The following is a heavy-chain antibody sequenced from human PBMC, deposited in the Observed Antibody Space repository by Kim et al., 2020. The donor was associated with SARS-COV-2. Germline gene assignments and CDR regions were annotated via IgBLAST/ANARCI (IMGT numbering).Heavy chain of an antibody. CDR2: IYYSGST. D-gene: IGHD3-10*01. Sequence: SETLSLTCTVSGGSISSGGYYWSWIRQHPGKGLEWFGYIYYSGSTYYNPSLKSRVTISVDTSKNQFSLKLSSVTAADTAVYYCARGRGGRHGSGGYYQGKSSGFDPWGQGTLVTVSS. V-gene: IGHV4-31*03. J-gene: IGHJ5*02. CDR3: ARGRGGRHGSGGYYQGKSSGFDP. CDR1: GGSISSGGYY.